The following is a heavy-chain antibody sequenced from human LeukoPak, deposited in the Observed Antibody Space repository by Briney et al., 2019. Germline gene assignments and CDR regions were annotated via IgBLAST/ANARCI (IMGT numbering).Heavy chain of an antibody. J-gene: IGHJ3*02. CDR2: INPNSGGT. Sequence: ASVMVSCKASGYTFTGYYMHWVRQAPGQGLEWMGWINPNSGGTNYAQKFQGWVTMTRDTSISTAYMELSRLRSDDTAVYYCARGTTVTPLDAFDIWGQGTMVTVSS. V-gene: IGHV1-2*04. CDR1: GYTFTGYY. CDR3: ARGTTVTPLDAFDI. D-gene: IGHD4-17*01.